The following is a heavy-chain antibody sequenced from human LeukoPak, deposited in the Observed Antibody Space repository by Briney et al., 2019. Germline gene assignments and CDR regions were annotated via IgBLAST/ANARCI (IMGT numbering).Heavy chain of an antibody. CDR3: ARDRIGPGGPRWFDP. Sequence: PSETLSLTCSVSGGSTSSSSYYWGWIRQPPGKGLEWIGSIYYSGSTYYNPSLKSRVTISEDTSKNQFSLKLSSVSAADTAVYYCARDRIGPGGPRWFDPWGQGTLVTVSS. CDR1: GGSTSSSSYY. V-gene: IGHV4-39*07. CDR2: IYYSGST. J-gene: IGHJ5*02. D-gene: IGHD2/OR15-2a*01.